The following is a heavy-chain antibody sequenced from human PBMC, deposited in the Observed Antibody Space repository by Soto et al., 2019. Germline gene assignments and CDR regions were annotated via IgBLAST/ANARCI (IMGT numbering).Heavy chain of an antibody. CDR1: GGSISSGGYY. Sequence: SETLSLTCTVSGGSISSGGYYWSWIRQHPGKGLEWIGYIYYSGSTYYNPSLKSRVTISVDTSKNQFSLKLSSVTAADTAVYYCASWVLGERGAFDIWGQGTMVTVSS. CDR3: ASWVLGERGAFDI. J-gene: IGHJ3*02. V-gene: IGHV4-31*03. D-gene: IGHD3-16*01. CDR2: IYYSGST.